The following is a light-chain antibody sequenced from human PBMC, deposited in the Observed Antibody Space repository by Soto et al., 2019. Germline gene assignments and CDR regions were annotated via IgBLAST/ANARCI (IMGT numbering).Light chain of an antibody. CDR1: QSINNY. CDR2: AAS. J-gene: IGKJ2*01. CDR3: QQSYSTPPFT. V-gene: IGKV1-39*01. Sequence: DIQMTQSPSSLSASVGDRVTITCRASQSINNYLNWYQQKPGKAPKLLIYAASSLQTGVPSRFRGSGSGTDFTLTISSLQPEDFATYFCQQSYSTPPFTFGQGTKVDIK.